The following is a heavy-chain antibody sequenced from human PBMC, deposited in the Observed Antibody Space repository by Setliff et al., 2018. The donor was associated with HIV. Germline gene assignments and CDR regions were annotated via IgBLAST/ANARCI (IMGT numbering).Heavy chain of an antibody. CDR3: ARTSSALTTRGEYYFDY. J-gene: IGHJ4*02. V-gene: IGHV1-46*01. CDR1: GYTFTNYF. D-gene: IGHD4-4*01. CDR2: VNPSDGST. Sequence: ASVKVSCKSSGYTFTNYFIHWVRQAPGQGLEWMEIVNPSDGSTSNSQKFQGRVTMTRDTSTSTAYMEVNSLRSEDTAVYFCARTSSALTTRGEYYFDYWGQGTLVTVSS.